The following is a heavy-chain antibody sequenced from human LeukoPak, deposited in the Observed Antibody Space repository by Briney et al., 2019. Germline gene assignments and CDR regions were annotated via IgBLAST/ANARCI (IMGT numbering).Heavy chain of an antibody. CDR3: ARDIGSSAGFDY. J-gene: IGHJ4*02. V-gene: IGHV3-66*01. D-gene: IGHD6-13*01. CDR2: IYSVGST. CDR1: GLSVSSIY. Sequence: PGGSLRLSCAASGLSVSSIYVSWVRQAPGKGLEWVSVIYSVGSTYYPDSVKGRFTISRDNSKNTVYLQMNSLRAEDTAVYYCARDIGSSAGFDYCGQGTLVTVSS.